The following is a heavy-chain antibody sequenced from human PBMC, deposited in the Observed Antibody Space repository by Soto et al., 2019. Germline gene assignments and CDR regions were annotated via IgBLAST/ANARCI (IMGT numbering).Heavy chain of an antibody. CDR3: ARVGEYSSSWKRRDY. V-gene: IGHV4-34*01. CDR2: INHSGST. J-gene: IGHJ4*02. Sequence: GKGLEWSGEINHSGSTNYNPSLKSRVTISVDTSKNQFSLKLSSVAAADTAVYFCARVGEYSSSWKRRDYWGQRTLVTVSS. D-gene: IGHD6-6*01.